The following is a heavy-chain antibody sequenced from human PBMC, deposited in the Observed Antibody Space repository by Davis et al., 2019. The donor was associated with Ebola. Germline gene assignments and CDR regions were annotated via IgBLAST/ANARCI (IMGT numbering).Heavy chain of an antibody. CDR1: GGSISSSNW. D-gene: IGHD5-18*01. CDR3: ARGGYSYGYYYYYGMDV. Sequence: SETLSLTCAVSGGSISSSNWWSWVRQPPGKGLEWIGEIYHSGSTNYNPSLKSRVTISVDTSKNQFSLKLSSVTAADTAVYYCARGGYSYGYYYYYGMDVWGQGTTVTVSS. V-gene: IGHV4-4*02. J-gene: IGHJ6*02. CDR2: IYHSGST.